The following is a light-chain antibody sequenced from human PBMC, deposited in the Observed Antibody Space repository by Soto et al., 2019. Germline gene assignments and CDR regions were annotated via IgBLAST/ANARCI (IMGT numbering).Light chain of an antibody. J-gene: IGKJ2*03. CDR3: QQSHRTVS. CDR1: QSVGNH. V-gene: IGKV1-39*01. Sequence: DIQMTQSPASLSASVGDRITITCRASQSVGNHLNWYQQKPGKAPKLLIYATSMLQRGVPSRFSGSGSGTDFSLTISSLQPEDFATYSSQQSHRTVSFGQGTNLEVK. CDR2: ATS.